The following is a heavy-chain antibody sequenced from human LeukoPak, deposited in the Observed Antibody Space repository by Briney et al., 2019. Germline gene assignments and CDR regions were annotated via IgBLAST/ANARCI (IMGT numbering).Heavy chain of an antibody. Sequence: ASVKVSCKASGYTFTSYGITWVRQAPGQGLEWMGWISAYNGNTNYAQKVQGRVTMTTDTSTSTAYMELRSLRSDDTAVHYCARVSHYYGSEIEYWGQGTLVTVSS. D-gene: IGHD3-10*01. J-gene: IGHJ4*02. CDR2: ISAYNGNT. V-gene: IGHV1-18*01. CDR1: GYTFTSYG. CDR3: ARVSHYYGSEIEY.